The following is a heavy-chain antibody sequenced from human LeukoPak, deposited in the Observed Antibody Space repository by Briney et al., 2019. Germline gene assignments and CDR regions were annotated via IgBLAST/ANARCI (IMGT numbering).Heavy chain of an antibody. CDR3: ARHEPYRVPVAGTYYSYPMDV. J-gene: IGHJ6*02. Sequence: SETLSLICSVSGGSISSYYWSWIRQPPGKGLEWIAYIHYSGSTNYNPPLKSRLTISVDTSKNQFSLKLTSVTAADTAVYYCARHEPYRVPVAGTYYSYPMDVWGQGTTVTVSS. D-gene: IGHD6-19*01. CDR2: IHYSGST. V-gene: IGHV4-59*08. CDR1: GGSISSYY.